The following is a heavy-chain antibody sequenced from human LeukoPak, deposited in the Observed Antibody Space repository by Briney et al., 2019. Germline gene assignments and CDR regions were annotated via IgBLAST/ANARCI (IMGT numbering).Heavy chain of an antibody. CDR2: ISGSGAST. J-gene: IGHJ3*02. CDR3: AKDSRPDILTGYRAPNAFDI. Sequence: QPGGSLRLSCAASGFTFSSYAMSWVRQAPGKGLEWVSAISGSGASTYYADSVKGRFTISRDNSKNTLYLQMNSLRAEDTAVYYCAKDSRPDILTGYRAPNAFDIWGQGTMVTVSS. V-gene: IGHV3-23*01. CDR1: GFTFSSYA. D-gene: IGHD3-9*01.